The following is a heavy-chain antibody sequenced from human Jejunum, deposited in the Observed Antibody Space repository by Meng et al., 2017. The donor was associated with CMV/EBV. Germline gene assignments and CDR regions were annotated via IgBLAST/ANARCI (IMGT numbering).Heavy chain of an antibody. V-gene: IGHV3-33*01. CDR3: ATKVVDDFDH. CDR1: GFIFSNYG. CDR2: IWHDSSHK. J-gene: IGHJ4*02. Sequence: CAASGFIFSNYGMHWVRQAPGKGLEWLAVIWHDSSHKDYSDSVKGRFAVSRDNSKNTLYLQMDNLRSEDTSVYYCATKVVDDFDHWGQGILVTVSS.